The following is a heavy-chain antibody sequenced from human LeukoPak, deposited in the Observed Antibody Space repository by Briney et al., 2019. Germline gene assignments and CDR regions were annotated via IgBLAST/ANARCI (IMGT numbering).Heavy chain of an antibody. CDR1: GGSISSGGYS. Sequence: SQTPSLTCAVSGGSISSGGYSWSWIRQPPGKGLEWIGYIYHSGSTYYNPSLKSRVTISVDRSKNQFSLKLSSVTAADTAVYYCARGGYYYDSSGYPFDYWGQGTLVTVSS. CDR3: ARGGYYYDSSGYPFDY. CDR2: IYHSGST. D-gene: IGHD3-22*01. J-gene: IGHJ4*02. V-gene: IGHV4-30-2*01.